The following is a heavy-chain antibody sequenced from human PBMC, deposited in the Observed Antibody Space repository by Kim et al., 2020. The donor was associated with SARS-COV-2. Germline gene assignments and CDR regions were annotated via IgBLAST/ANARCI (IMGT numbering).Heavy chain of an antibody. CDR2: IHNSGDI. J-gene: IGHJ4*02. CDR3: LRGVRGYKSNFD. Sequence: SETLSLTCTVSGASVSSSYWSWIRQPPGKELEWVGYIHNSGDINYNPSLKSRVTISLDTSKNNFSLKLNSVTAEDTATYYCLRGVRGYKSNFDWSPGTLVTVSA. D-gene: IGHD3-22*01. CDR1: GASVSSSY. V-gene: IGHV4-59*02.